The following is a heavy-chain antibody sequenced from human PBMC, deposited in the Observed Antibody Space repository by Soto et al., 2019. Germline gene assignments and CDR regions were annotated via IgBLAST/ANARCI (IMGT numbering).Heavy chain of an antibody. CDR1: GGSISSGGYY. CDR3: ARGGRDFGRLFPLDY. Sequence: QVQLQESGPGLVKPSQTLSLTCTVSGGSISSGGYYWSWIRQHPGKGLEWIGYIYYSGSTYYNPSLKSRVTIYVDTSKNQFSLKLSSVTAADTAVYYCARGGRDFGRLFPLDYWGQGTLVTVSS. D-gene: IGHD3-22*01. CDR2: IYYSGST. V-gene: IGHV4-31*03. J-gene: IGHJ4*02.